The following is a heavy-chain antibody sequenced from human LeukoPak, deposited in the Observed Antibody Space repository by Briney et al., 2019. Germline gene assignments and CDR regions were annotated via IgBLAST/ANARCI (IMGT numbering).Heavy chain of an antibody. CDR3: ARGGRIQLWLLLDFDY. J-gene: IGHJ4*02. Sequence: ASVKVSCKASGYTFTGYYMHWVRQAPGQGLEWMGRINPNSGDTNYAQKVQGRVTMTRDTSISTAYMELSRLRSDDTAVYYCARGGRIQLWLLLDFDYWGQGTLVTVSS. CDR2: INPNSGDT. D-gene: IGHD5-18*01. V-gene: IGHV1-2*06. CDR1: GYTFTGYY.